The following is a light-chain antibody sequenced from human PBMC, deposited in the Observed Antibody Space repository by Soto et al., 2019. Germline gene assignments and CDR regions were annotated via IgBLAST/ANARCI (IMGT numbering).Light chain of an antibody. V-gene: IGKV3-15*01. CDR2: GAS. CDR1: QSVRSH. CDR3: QPYNNWPRT. Sequence: IVMTQSPATLSVSPGEGVTLSCMASQSVRSHLAWYQQKPGQPPRLLIYGASTRATGITARFSGSGFGTEFTLTISSLQSEDFAVYYCQPYNNWPRTVGQVTKVEIK. J-gene: IGKJ1*01.